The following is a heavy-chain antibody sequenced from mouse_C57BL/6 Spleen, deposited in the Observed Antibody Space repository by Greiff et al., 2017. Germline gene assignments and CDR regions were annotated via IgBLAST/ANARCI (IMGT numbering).Heavy chain of an antibody. D-gene: IGHD2-2*01. J-gene: IGHJ1*03. CDR1: GYSFTDYN. CDR3: ASIYYGYDDWYFDV. CDR2: ISPNYGTT. Sequence: VQLQQSGPELVKPGASVKISCKASGYSFTDYNMNWVKQSNGKSLEWIGVISPNYGTTSYNQKFKGKATLTVDQSSITAYMQLNSLTSEDSAVYYCASIYYGYDDWYFDVWGTGTTVTVSS. V-gene: IGHV1-39*01.